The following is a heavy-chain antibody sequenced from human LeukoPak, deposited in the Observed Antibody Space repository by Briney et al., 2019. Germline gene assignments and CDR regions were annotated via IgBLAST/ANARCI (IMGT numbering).Heavy chain of an antibody. J-gene: IGHJ4*02. CDR3: AKGNGNGHGSGPFDY. CDR1: GFTFSSYS. V-gene: IGHV3-21*04. CDR2: ISSSSSYI. D-gene: IGHD3-10*01. Sequence: GGSLRLSCAASGFTFSSYSMNWVRQAPGKGLEWVSSISSSSSYIYYADSVKGRFTISRDNAKNSLYLQMSSLRAEDTALYYCAKGNGNGHGSGPFDYWGQGTLVTVSS.